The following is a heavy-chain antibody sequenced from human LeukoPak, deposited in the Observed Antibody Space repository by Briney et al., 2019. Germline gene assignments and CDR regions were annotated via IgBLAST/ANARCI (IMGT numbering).Heavy chain of an antibody. CDR2: IYYSGKT. J-gene: IGHJ4*02. Sequence: SETLSLTCTVSGGSISGSSHYWGWIRQPPGKGLEWMGSIYYSGKTYYNPSLKTRVIVSVDTSKNQFSLKLTSVTAADTAVYYCVRRGGTYSFWGQGTLVTVSS. CDR1: GGSISGSSHY. V-gene: IGHV4-39*01. CDR3: VRRGGTYSF. D-gene: IGHD1-26*01.